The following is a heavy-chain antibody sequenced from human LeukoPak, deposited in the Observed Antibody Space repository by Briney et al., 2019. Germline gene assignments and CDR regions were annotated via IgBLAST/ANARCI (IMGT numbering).Heavy chain of an antibody. CDR3: ARAGTRGGYCSITSCLNAFDI. Sequence: GGSLRLSCAASGFTFRRYGMHWVRQAPGKGLEWVAVIWYDGSNKYYADSVQGRFPISRDNSKNTLYLQMSSLRAEDTAVYYCARAGTRGGYCSITSCLNAFDIWGQGTMVTVSS. V-gene: IGHV3-33*01. CDR2: IWYDGSNK. D-gene: IGHD2-2*01. CDR1: GFTFRRYG. J-gene: IGHJ3*02.